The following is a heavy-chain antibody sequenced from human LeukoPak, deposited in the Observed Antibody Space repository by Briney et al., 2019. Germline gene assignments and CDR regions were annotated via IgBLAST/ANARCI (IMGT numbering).Heavy chain of an antibody. V-gene: IGHV3-48*02. CDR1: GFTFSSYS. CDR2: ISSDSRTI. D-gene: IGHD3-10*01. Sequence: GGSLRLSCAASGFTFSSYSMNWVRQAPGKGLEWVSYISSDSRTIYYADSVKGRFTISRDNAKNSLYLQMKSLRDEDTAVYYCARYGSGTSYITNYFDYWGQGTLVAVSS. J-gene: IGHJ4*02. CDR3: ARYGSGTSYITNYFDY.